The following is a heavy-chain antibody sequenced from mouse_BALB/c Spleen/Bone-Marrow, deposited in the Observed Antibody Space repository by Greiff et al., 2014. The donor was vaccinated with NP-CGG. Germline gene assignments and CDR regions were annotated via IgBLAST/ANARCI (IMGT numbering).Heavy chain of an antibody. Sequence: EVQLQQSGPGLVKPSQSLSLTCTVTGYSITSDYAWNWIRQFPGNKLEWMGYISYSGSTSYNPSLKSRISITRDTSKNQFSLQLNSVTTEDTATYYCARGGARATGWFAYWGQGTLVTVSA. CDR2: ISYSGST. D-gene: IGHD3-1*01. V-gene: IGHV3-2*02. J-gene: IGHJ3*01. CDR3: ARGGARATGWFAY. CDR1: GYSITSDYA.